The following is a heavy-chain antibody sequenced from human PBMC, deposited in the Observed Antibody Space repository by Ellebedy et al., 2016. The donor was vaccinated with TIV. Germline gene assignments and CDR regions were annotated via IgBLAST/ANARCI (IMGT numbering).Heavy chain of an antibody. CDR2: IYPGDSDT. D-gene: IGHD1-7*01. CDR1: GYSFTSYW. J-gene: IGHJ2*01. Sequence: KVSXKGSGYSFTSYWIGWVRQMPGKGLEWMGIIYPGDSDTRYSPSFQGQVTISADKSISTAYLQWSSLKASDTAMYYCARQAGTLSDWYFDLWGRGTLVTVSS. V-gene: IGHV5-51*01. CDR3: ARQAGTLSDWYFDL.